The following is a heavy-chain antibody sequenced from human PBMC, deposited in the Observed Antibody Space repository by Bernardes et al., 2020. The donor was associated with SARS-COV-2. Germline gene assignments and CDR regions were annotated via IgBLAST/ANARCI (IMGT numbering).Heavy chain of an antibody. D-gene: IGHD5-18*01. CDR2: IWYDGSNK. Sequence: GGSLRLSCAASGFTFSSYGMHWVRQAPGKGLEWVAVIWYDGSNKYYADSVKGRFTISRDNSKNTLYLQMNSLRAEDTAVYYCAREDGYSYGDDYWGQGTLVTVSS. CDR1: GFTFSSYG. CDR3: AREDGYSYGDDY. J-gene: IGHJ4*02. V-gene: IGHV3-33*01.